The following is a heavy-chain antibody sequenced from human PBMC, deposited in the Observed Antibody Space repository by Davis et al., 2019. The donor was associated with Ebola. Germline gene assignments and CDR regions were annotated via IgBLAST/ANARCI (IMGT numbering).Heavy chain of an antibody. D-gene: IGHD5-18*01. CDR1: GDSVSSGSYY. J-gene: IGHJ3*02. CDR2: INHSGST. Sequence: SETLSLTCTVSGDSVSSGSYYWSWIRQPPGKGLEWIGEINHSGSTNYNPSLKSRVTISVDTSKNQFSLKLSSVTAADTAVYYCAGYSYGQGAFDIWGQGTMVTVSS. CDR3: AGYSYGQGAFDI. V-gene: IGHV4-61*01.